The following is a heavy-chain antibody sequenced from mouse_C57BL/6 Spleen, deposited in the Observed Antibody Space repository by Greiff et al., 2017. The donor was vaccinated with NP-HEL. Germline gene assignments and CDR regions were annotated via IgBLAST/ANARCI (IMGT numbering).Heavy chain of an antibody. CDR1: GYTFTGYW. Sequence: LQESGAELMKPGASVKLSCKATGYTFTGYWIEWVKQRPGHGLEWIGEILPGIGSTNYNEKFKGKATFTADTSSNTAYMQLSSLTTEDSAIYYCASFITTVVDYWGQGTTLTVSS. D-gene: IGHD1-1*01. V-gene: IGHV1-9*01. CDR3: ASFITTVVDY. CDR2: ILPGIGST. J-gene: IGHJ2*01.